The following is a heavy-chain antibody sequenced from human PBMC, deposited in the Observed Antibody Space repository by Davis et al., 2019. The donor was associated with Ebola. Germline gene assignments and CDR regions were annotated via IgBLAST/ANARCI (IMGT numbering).Heavy chain of an antibody. Sequence: PGGSLRLSCAASGFTFNNYDMGWVRQVPGKGLEWVLGVSGSDGSTYYADSVKGRFTISRDNSKNTLYLQMNSLRAEDTATYYCARYCIHTDCSYFDWWGQGTLVTVSS. V-gene: IGHV3-23*01. CDR2: VSGSDGST. D-gene: IGHD2-21*01. CDR1: GFTFNNYD. J-gene: IGHJ4*02. CDR3: ARYCIHTDCSYFDW.